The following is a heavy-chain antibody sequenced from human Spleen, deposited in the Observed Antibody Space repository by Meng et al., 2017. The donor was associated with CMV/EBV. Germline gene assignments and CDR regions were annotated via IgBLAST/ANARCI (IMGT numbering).Heavy chain of an antibody. CDR2: ISSSSSYI. Sequence: LSLTCAASGFTFSSYSMNWVRQAPGKGLEWVSSISSSSSYIYYADSVKGRFTISRDNAKNSLFLQLNSLRAEDTAVYYCAKNIGSYYSDAFDIWGQRTMVTVSS. J-gene: IGHJ3*02. CDR3: AKNIGSYYSDAFDI. CDR1: GFTFSSYS. V-gene: IGHV3-21*01. D-gene: IGHD1-26*01.